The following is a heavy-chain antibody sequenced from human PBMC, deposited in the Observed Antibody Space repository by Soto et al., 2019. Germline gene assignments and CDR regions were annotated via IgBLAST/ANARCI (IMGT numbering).Heavy chain of an antibody. CDR3: ANARRYCSSTSCIRNWFDP. CDR1: GFTFSSYG. Sequence: QVQLVESGGGVVQPGRSLRLSCAASGFTFSSYGMHWVRQAPGKGLEWVAVISYDGSNKYYADSVKGRFTISRDNSKNTLYLQMNSLRAEDTAVCYCANARRYCSSTSCIRNWFDPWGQGTLVTVSP. V-gene: IGHV3-30*18. CDR2: ISYDGSNK. D-gene: IGHD2-2*01. J-gene: IGHJ5*02.